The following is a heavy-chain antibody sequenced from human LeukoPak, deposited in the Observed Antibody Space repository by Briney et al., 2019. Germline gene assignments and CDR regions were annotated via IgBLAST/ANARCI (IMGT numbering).Heavy chain of an antibody. CDR2: IESDGSST. Sequence: GGSLRLSCAASGFSFSSFWMHWVGQAPGKGLVWVSRIESDGSSTSSADSVKGRFTISRDNAKNTLYLQMNSLRAEDTAVYYCARSSSSSFDYWGQGTLLTVSS. J-gene: IGHJ4*02. V-gene: IGHV3-74*01. CDR3: ARSSSSSFDY. D-gene: IGHD6-13*01. CDR1: GFSFSSFW.